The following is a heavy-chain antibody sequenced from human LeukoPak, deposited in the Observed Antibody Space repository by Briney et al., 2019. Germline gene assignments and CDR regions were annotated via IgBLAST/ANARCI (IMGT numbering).Heavy chain of an antibody. Sequence: PSETLSLTCTVSGDSINSGYYGGWIRQPPGKGLEWIGSMSHSGSTNYNPSLKSRVTISVDTSKNQFSLKLSSVTAADTAVYYCARAPRDPANFDDAFDIWGQGTMVTVSS. CDR1: GDSINSGYY. CDR2: MSHSGST. D-gene: IGHD1-7*01. V-gene: IGHV4-38-2*02. J-gene: IGHJ3*02. CDR3: ARAPRDPANFDDAFDI.